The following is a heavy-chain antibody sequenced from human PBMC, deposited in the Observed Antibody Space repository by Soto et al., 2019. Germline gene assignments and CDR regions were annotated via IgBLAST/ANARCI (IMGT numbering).Heavy chain of an antibody. J-gene: IGHJ6*02. CDR3: ASRGTSYYGMDV. D-gene: IGHD1-1*01. CDR1: GYTFTSYD. V-gene: IGHV1-8*01. CDR2: MNPNSGNT. Sequence: QVQLVQSGAEVKKPGASVKVSCKASGYTFTSYDINWVRQDTGQGLEWMGWMNPNSGNTGYAQKFQGRVTMTRNTSISTAYMELSSLRSEDTAVYYCASRGTSYYGMDVWVQGTTVTVSS.